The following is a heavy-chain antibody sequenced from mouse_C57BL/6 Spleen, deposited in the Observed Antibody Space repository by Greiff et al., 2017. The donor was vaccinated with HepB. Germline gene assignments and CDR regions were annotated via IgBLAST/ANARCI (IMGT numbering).Heavy chain of an antibody. CDR3: AATVVAPFAY. CDR1: GFTFSSYA. D-gene: IGHD1-1*01. J-gene: IGHJ3*01. V-gene: IGHV5-4*01. CDR2: ISDGGSYT. Sequence: EVQLVESGGGLVKPGGSLKLSCAASGFTFSSYAMSWVRQTPEKRLEWVATISDGGSYTYYPDNVKGRFTISRDNAKNNLYLQMSHLKPEDTAMYYCAATVVAPFAYWGQGTLVTVSA.